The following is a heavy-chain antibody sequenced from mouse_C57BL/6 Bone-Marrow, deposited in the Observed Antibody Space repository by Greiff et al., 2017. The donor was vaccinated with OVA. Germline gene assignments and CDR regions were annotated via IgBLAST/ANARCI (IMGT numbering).Heavy chain of an antibody. Sequence: EVQLQQSGPELAKPGASVKIPCKASGYTFTDYNMDWVKQSHGKSLEWIGDINSNNGGTIYNQKFKGKATLTVDKSSSTAYMELRSLTSEDTAVYYCARGGYYDYDGGAWFAYWCQGTLVTVSA. CDR3: ARGGYYDYDGGAWFAY. CDR2: INSNNGGT. J-gene: IGHJ3*01. D-gene: IGHD2-4*01. CDR1: GYTFTDYN. V-gene: IGHV1-18*01.